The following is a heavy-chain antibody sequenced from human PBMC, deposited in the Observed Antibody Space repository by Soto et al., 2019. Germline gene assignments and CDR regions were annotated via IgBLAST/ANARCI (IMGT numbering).Heavy chain of an antibody. Sequence: QVQLQQWGAGLLKPSETLSLNCAVTGGSLSGYYWSWIRQPPGKGLEWIGEVKDGGHTNYSPSLRGRVTISSDTSNNQFSLRLHSVTAAHTGVYYCARGQEGVVATHWDQGSLVTVSS. D-gene: IGHD5-12*01. V-gene: IGHV4-34*01. CDR1: GGSLSGYY. CDR3: ARGQEGVVATH. J-gene: IGHJ4*02. CDR2: VKDGGHT.